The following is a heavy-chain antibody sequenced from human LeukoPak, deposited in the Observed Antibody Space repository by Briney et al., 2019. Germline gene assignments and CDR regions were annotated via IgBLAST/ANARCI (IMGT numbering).Heavy chain of an antibody. J-gene: IGHJ5*02. CDR2: INYSGST. CDR3: ARSWYWFDP. V-gene: IGHV4-39*07. CDR1: GGSISNTFYY. Sequence: PSETLSLTCTVSGGSISNTFYYWGWIRQPPGKGLEWIGSINYSGSTYYNPSLKSRVTISVDTSKNQFSLKLSSVTAADTAVYYCARSWYWFDPWGQGTLVTVSS.